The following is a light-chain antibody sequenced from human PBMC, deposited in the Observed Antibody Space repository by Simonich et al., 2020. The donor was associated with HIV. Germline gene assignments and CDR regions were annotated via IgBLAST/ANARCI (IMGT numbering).Light chain of an antibody. Sequence: QSALTQPASVSGSPGQSITISCTGTSSDVGGYNYVSWYQQHPGKAPKVMIYDVSKRPSGVANRFSGSKSGNTASLTSSGLQAEDEGDYYCSSYTNSRTLVFGGGTKLTVL. CDR2: DVS. J-gene: IGLJ2*01. CDR1: SSDVGGYNY. V-gene: IGLV2-14*03. CDR3: SSYTNSRTLV.